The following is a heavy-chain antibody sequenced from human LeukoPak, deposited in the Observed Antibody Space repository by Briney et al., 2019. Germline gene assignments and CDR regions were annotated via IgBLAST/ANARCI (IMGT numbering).Heavy chain of an antibody. D-gene: IGHD5-18*01. CDR2: INHSGST. J-gene: IGHJ4*02. Sequence: PSETLSLTCAVNGGSFSGYLWSWIRQPPGKGLEWIGEINHSGSTYYNASLKSRITISVDTSKRQFSLRMNSVTAADTAVYYCARRFDSGYGPNDYFDYWGQGTQVTVSS. CDR1: GGSFSGYL. V-gene: IGHV4-34*01. CDR3: ARRFDSGYGPNDYFDY.